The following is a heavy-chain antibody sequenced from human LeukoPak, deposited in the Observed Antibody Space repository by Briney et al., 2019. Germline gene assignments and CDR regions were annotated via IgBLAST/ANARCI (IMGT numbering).Heavy chain of an antibody. J-gene: IGHJ6*03. CDR3: ARTTEAHSWRTRYYDYYMDV. CDR1: GGSISSYF. CDR2: IYYSGST. V-gene: IGHV4-59*01. D-gene: IGHD6-13*01. Sequence: PSETLSLTCTVSGGSISSYFWSWIRQPPGKGLEWIGYIYYSGSTNYNPSLKSRVTISVDTSKNQFSLKLSSVTAADTAVYYCARTTEAHSWRTRYYDYYMDVRGKGTTVTVSS.